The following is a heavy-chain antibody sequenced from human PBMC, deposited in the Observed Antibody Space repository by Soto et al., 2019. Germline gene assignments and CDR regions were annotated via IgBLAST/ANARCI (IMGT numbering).Heavy chain of an antibody. Sequence: SETLSLTCAVSGGSISSGGYSWSWIRQPPGKGLEWIGYIYHSGSTNYNPSLKSRVAIFIETSTNQFSLTLTSVTAADTAIYYCSRGSLGGYYGAFDVWGQGTMVTVSS. J-gene: IGHJ3*01. V-gene: IGHV4-30-2*01. CDR1: GGSISSGGYS. D-gene: IGHD3-10*01. CDR3: SRGSLGGYYGAFDV. CDR2: IYHSGST.